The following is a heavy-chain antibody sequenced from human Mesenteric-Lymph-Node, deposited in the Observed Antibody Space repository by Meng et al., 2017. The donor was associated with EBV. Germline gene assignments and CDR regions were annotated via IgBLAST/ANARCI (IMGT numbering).Heavy chain of an antibody. V-gene: IGHV1-18*01. CDR2: ISAYSGNT. CDR1: GYNLSSYG. Sequence: HVRLVQAGAKVKKPGALGEVSCKASGYNLSSYGFIWERHAPGQGLEWMGWISAYSGNTNYAQILQGRVTLTTDASTSTAYMELRSLRSDDTAVYYCARETGSGDLDYWGQGTLVTVSS. CDR3: ARETGSGDLDY. D-gene: IGHD6-19*01. J-gene: IGHJ4*02.